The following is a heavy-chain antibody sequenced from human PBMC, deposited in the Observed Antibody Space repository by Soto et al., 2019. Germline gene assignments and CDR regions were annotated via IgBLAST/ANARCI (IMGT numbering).Heavy chain of an antibody. CDR2: IYYSGST. D-gene: IGHD1-1*01. CDR3: ARPPIGTSGRYFDY. V-gene: IGHV4-39*01. Sequence: PSETLSLTCAVSGGSISSSSCCSGVRQPPGKGLEWIGSIYYSGSTYYNPSLKSRVTISVDTSKNQFSLKLSSVTAADTAVYYCARPPIGTSGRYFDYWGQGTLVTVSS. CDR1: GGSISSSSCC. J-gene: IGHJ4*02.